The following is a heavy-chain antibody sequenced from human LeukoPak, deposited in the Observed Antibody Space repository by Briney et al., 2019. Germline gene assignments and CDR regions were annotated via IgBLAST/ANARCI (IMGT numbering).Heavy chain of an antibody. V-gene: IGHV7-4-1*02. J-gene: IGHJ6*03. D-gene: IGHD6-19*01. CDR1: GYTFTSYA. Sequence: ASVKVSCKASGYTFTSYAMNWVRQAPGQGLEWMGWINTNTGNPTYAQGFTGRFVFSLDTSVSTAYLQISSLKAEDTAVYFCASPSGWYRNYSYYYMDVWGKGTTVTVSS. CDR2: INTNTGNP. CDR3: ASPSGWYRNYSYYYMDV.